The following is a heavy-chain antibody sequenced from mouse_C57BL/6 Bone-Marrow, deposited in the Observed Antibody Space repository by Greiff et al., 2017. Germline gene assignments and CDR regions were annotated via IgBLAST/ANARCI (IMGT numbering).Heavy chain of an antibody. J-gene: IGHJ4*01. CDR2: IDPSDSET. D-gene: IGHD1-3*01. CDR1: GYTFTSYW. CDR3: AREGLKRAMDY. Sequence: VQLQQPGAELVRPGSSVKLSCKASGYTFTSYWMHWVKQRPIQGLEWIGNIDPSDSETHYNQKFKDKATLTVDKSSSTAYMQLSILTSEDAAVYYCAREGLKRAMDYWGQGTSVTVSS. V-gene: IGHV1-52*01.